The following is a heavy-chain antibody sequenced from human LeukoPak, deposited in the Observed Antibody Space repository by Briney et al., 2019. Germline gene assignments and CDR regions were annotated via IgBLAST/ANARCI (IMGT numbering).Heavy chain of an antibody. CDR1: GYTFTSDD. D-gene: IGHD3-10*01. CDR3: ARGQGGSGSGSYYFDY. Sequence: GASVKVSCKASGYTFTSDDINWVRQAPGQGLEWMGWINPYSGNTGYARKFQGRVTMTKNTSISTVHMELSSLRSEDTAVYFCARGQGGSGSGSYYFDYWGQGTPVTVSS. CDR2: INPYSGNT. V-gene: IGHV1-8*01. J-gene: IGHJ4*02.